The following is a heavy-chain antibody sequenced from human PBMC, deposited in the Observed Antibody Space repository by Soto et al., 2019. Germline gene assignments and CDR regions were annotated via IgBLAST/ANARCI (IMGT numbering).Heavy chain of an antibody. J-gene: IGHJ4*02. CDR3: ARPKWGLVVVTAHNPSFGY. CDR2: INAGNGNT. V-gene: IGHV1-3*01. D-gene: IGHD2-21*02. Sequence: ASVKVSCKASGYTFTSYAMHWVRQAPGQRLEWMGWINAGNGNTKYSQKFQGRVTITRDTSASTAYMELSSLRSEDTAVYYCARPKWGLVVVTAHNPSFGYWGQGTLVTVSS. CDR1: GYTFTSYA.